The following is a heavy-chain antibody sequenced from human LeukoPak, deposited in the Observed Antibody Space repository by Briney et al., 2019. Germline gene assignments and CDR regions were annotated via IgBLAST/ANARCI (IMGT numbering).Heavy chain of an antibody. CDR2: IYYSGST. CDR3: AGGEGYYYGMDV. V-gene: IGHV4-59*03. Sequence: SETLSLTCTVSGGSISSYYWSWIRQPPGKGPEWIGYIYYSGSTKYNPSLRSRVTMSADTSKNQFSLKLSSMTAADAAVYYCAGGEGYYYGMDVWGQGTTVTVSS. CDR1: GGSISSYY. D-gene: IGHD3-10*01. J-gene: IGHJ6*02.